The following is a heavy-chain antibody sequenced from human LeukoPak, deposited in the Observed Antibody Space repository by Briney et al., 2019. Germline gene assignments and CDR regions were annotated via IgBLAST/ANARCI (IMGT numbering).Heavy chain of an antibody. Sequence: GGSLRLSCGASGVTLRSYGVHWVRQAPGKGLEWVAFIQKDGSNKYYGDSVKGRFTISRDNSKNTLYLQMNSLRVEDTAVYYCAKEMYDYVWGSYFENWGQGTLVTVSS. J-gene: IGHJ4*02. CDR2: IQKDGSNK. V-gene: IGHV3-30*02. CDR3: AKEMYDYVWGSYFEN. D-gene: IGHD3-16*01. CDR1: GVTLRSYG.